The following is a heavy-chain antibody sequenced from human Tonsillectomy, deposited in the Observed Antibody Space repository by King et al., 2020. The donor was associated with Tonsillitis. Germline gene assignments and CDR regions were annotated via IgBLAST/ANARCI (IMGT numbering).Heavy chain of an antibody. CDR3: AKQYSGYAKY. J-gene: IGHJ4*02. CDR1: EFTFSSYG. D-gene: IGHD5-12*01. CDR2: ISYDGSNK. V-gene: IGHV3-30*18. Sequence: VQLVESGGGVVQPGRSLRLSCAASEFTFSSYGMHWVRQAPGKGLEWVAVISYDGSNKYYADSVKGRFTISRDNSKNTLYLQMNSLRAEDTAVYYCAKQYSGYAKYWGQGTLVTVSS.